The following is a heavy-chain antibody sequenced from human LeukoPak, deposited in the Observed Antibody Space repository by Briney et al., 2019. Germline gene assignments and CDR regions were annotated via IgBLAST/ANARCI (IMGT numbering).Heavy chain of an antibody. J-gene: IGHJ4*02. CDR1: GGSFSGYY. Sequence: SETLSLTCAVYGGSFSGYYWSWIRQPPGKGLEWIGEINHSGSTNYNPSLKSRVTISVDTSKNQFSLKLSSVTAADTAVYYCARLGESGWFGESPFDYWGQGTLVTVFS. CDR2: INHSGST. D-gene: IGHD3-10*01. CDR3: ARLGESGWFGESPFDY. V-gene: IGHV4-34*01.